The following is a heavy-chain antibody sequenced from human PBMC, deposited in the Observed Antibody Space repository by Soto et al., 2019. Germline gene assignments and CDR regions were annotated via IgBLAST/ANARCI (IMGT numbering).Heavy chain of an antibody. D-gene: IGHD1-1*01. CDR1: GYRFINYW. J-gene: IGHJ4*02. CDR2: IDPSDSYT. Sequence: EVQLVQSGAEVKKPGESLRLSCQGSGYRFINYWISWVRQMPGNGLEWVGRIDPSDSYTVYSPSFQGHVTISIDTAIETALLEWRSLQASDTAMYYCVRDGNGTPLYFDFWGRGTLVPVSS. CDR3: VRDGNGTPLYFDF. V-gene: IGHV5-10-1*03.